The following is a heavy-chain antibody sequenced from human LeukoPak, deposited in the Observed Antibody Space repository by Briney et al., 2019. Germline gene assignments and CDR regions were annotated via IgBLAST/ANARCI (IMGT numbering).Heavy chain of an antibody. CDR3: VRGTCY. CDR1: GFTFSTYV. CDR2: ISSNGDNT. Sequence: PGGSLRLSCSVSGFTFSTYVMHWVRQAPGKGLEYVSAISSNGDNTYYADSVKGRFTISRDNSKNTLYLQMSSLRPDDTAVYFCVRGTCYWGQGTLVTVSS. V-gene: IGHV3-64D*06. J-gene: IGHJ4*02.